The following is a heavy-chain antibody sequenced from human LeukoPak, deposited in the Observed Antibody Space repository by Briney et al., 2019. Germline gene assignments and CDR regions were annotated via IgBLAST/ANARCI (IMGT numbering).Heavy chain of an antibody. CDR2: ISSGGRT. J-gene: IGHJ4*02. V-gene: IGHV3-23*01. D-gene: IGHD5-12*01. CDR3: AKGYLRLVDS. Sequence: GGSLRLSCAVSGFTVNNDAMSWVRQAPGKGLEWVAAISSGGRTYYADSVKGRFTIARDNSKNMLFLQVSSLRVEGTAVYYCAKGYLRLVDSWGQGTLVTVSS. CDR1: GFTVNNDA.